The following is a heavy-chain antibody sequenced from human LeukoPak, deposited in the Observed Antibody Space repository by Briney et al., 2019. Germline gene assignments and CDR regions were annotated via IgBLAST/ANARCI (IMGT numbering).Heavy chain of an antibody. CDR3: ARALGYCSGGSCPAYYDYGLDV. CDR1: GFTFSSYS. J-gene: IGHJ6*04. CDR2: ISYDGTNK. Sequence: GGSLRLSCAASGFTFSSYSMHWVRQAPGKGLEWVTVISYDGTNKYYADSVKGRFTISRDNSKNTLYLQMNSLRAEDTAVYYCARALGYCSGGSCPAYYDYGLDVWGKGTTVTVSS. D-gene: IGHD2-15*01. V-gene: IGHV3-30*04.